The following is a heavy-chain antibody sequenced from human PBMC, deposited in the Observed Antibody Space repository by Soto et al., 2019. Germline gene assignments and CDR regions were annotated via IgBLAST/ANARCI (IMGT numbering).Heavy chain of an antibody. J-gene: IGHJ4*02. CDR3: ARLEVGIASGDYPDY. V-gene: IGHV4-39*01. CDR1: GGSLSSSRYC. CDR2: IYYSGST. Sequence: SETRPLTCTVSGGSLSSSRYCWGWMRQPPGKGLEWIGSIYYSGSTYYNPSLKSRVTISVDTSKNQFSLKLSSVTAADTAVYYCARLEVGIASGDYPDYWGQGTLVT. D-gene: IGHD4-17*01.